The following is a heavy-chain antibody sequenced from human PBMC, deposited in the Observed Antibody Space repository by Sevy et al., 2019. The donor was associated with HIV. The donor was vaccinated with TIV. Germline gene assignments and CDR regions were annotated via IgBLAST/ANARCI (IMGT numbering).Heavy chain of an antibody. CDR3: RRWCGCQSMFDC. J-gene: IGHJ4*02. CDR2: FKSKIHGGTT. V-gene: IGHV3-49*04. Sequence: GGSLRLSCTASGFIFGDYGMSWVRQAPGKGLEWIAFFKSKIHGGTTENAGSVKVRFIFSRDDSKNIVYLKMSNLNTEDTAVYYCRRWCGCQSMFDCWGQGTLVPVSS. CDR1: GFIFGDYG. D-gene: IGHD3-10*01.